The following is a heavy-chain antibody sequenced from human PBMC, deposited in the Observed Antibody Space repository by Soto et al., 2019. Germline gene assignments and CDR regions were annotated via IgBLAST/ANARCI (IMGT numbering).Heavy chain of an antibody. J-gene: IGHJ3*02. CDR3: ARLDYIVVDHVGAFDI. V-gene: IGHV1-8*01. Sequence: GASVKVSCKASGYTFTSYDTNWVRQATGQGLEWMGWMNPNSGNTGYAQKFQGRVTMTRNTSISTAYMELSSLRSEDTAVYYCARLDYIVVDHVGAFDIWGQGTMVTVSS. D-gene: IGHD3-22*01. CDR1: GYTFTSYD. CDR2: MNPNSGNT.